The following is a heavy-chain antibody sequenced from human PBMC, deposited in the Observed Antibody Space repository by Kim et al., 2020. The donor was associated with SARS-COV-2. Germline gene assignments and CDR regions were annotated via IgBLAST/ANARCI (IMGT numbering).Heavy chain of an antibody. CDR3: ARDGGSYHDKYFQH. D-gene: IGHD1-26*01. Sequence: SETLSLTCTVSGGSISSYYWSWIRQPPGKGLEWIGYIYYSGSTNYNPSLKSRVTISVDTSKNQFSLKLSSVTAADTAVYYCARDGGSYHDKYFQHWGQGTLVTVSS. J-gene: IGHJ1*01. V-gene: IGHV4-59*13. CDR1: GGSISSYY. CDR2: IYYSGST.